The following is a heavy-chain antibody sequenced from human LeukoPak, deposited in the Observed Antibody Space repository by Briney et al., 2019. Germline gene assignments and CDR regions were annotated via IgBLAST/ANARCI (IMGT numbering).Heavy chain of an antibody. CDR2: INPNSGGT. D-gene: IGHD3-3*01. J-gene: IGHJ5*02. V-gene: IGHV1-2*02. Sequence: ASVKVSCKASGYTFTGYYMLWVRQAPGQGLEWMGWINPNSGGTNYAQKFQGRVTMTRDTSISTAYMELSRLRSDDTAVYYCAIQGVRFLEWLSSNWFDPWGQGTLVTVSS. CDR1: GYTFTGYY. CDR3: AIQGVRFLEWLSSNWFDP.